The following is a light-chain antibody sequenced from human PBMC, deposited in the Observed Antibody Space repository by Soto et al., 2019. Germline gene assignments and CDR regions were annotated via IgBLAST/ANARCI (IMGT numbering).Light chain of an antibody. V-gene: IGLV1-47*01. CDR1: SSNIGSNY. CDR3: AAWDDSLSGRWV. Sequence: QSVLTQPPSASGTPGQRVTISCSGSSSNIGSNYVYWYQQLPGTAPKLLIYRNNQRPSGVPDRFSGSKSGTSASLAISGPRSEDEADYYCAAWDDSLSGRWVFGGGTKLTVL. J-gene: IGLJ3*02. CDR2: RNN.